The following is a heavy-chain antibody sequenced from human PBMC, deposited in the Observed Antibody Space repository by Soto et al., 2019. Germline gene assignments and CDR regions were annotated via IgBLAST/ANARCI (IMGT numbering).Heavy chain of an antibody. CDR3: ARHIRDGVPTPYYYYGMDV. V-gene: IGHV5-51*01. J-gene: IGHJ6*02. CDR1: WYSFTSYW. Sequence: PGESLKISCKGSWYSFTSYWIGWVRQMPGKGLEWMGIIYPGDSDTRYSPSFQGQVTISADKSISTAYLQWSSLKASDTAMYYCARHIRDGVPTPYYYYGMDVWGQGTTVTVSS. D-gene: IGHD2-15*01. CDR2: IYPGDSDT.